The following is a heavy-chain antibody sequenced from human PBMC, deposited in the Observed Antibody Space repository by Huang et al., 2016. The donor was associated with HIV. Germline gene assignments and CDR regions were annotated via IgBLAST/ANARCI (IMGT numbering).Heavy chain of an antibody. CDR2: IYYTGST. CDR3: ARVWGGGSCDY. CDR1: GGSISSYY. Sequence: QVQLQESGPGLVKPSETLSLTCTVSGGSISSYYWSWIRQPPGKGLEWVGYIYYTGSTNYNPPLKSRVTISGDTSKNQFSLKVTSVTAADTSVYYCARVWGGGSCDYWGQGTLVTVSS. V-gene: IGHV4-59*01. D-gene: IGHD2-15*01. J-gene: IGHJ4*02.